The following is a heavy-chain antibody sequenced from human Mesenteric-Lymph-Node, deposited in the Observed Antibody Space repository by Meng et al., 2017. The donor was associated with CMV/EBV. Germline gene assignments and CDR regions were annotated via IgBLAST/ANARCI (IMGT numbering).Heavy chain of an antibody. CDR2: ISPTSSI. V-gene: IGHV4-4*01. CDR1: GDSIRNNNW. CDR3: ARGRCTRTTCYKGTFDS. Sequence: GSLRLSCAVSGDSIRNNNWWSWVRQSPGKGLQWIGDISPTSSIHYNPSLKSRVTMSLDRSENQFFLKLESVTAADTAVYFCARGRCTRTTCYKGTFDSWGQGTPVTVSS. J-gene: IGHJ4*02. D-gene: IGHD2-2*01.